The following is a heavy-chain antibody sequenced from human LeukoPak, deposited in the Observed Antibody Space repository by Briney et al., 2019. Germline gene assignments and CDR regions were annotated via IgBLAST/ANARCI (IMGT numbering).Heavy chain of an antibody. CDR2: IYYSGST. Sequence: SETLSLTCTVSGGSISSYYWSRIRQPPGKGLEWIGYIYYSGSTNYNPSLKSRVTISVDTSKNQFSLKLSSVTAADTAVYYCARSVVPAAMLNWFDPWGQGTLVTVSS. D-gene: IGHD2-2*01. CDR1: GGSISSYY. CDR3: ARSVVPAAMLNWFDP. V-gene: IGHV4-59*01. J-gene: IGHJ5*02.